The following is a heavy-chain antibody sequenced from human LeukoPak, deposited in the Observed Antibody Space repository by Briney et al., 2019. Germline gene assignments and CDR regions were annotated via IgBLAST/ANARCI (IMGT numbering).Heavy chain of an antibody. V-gene: IGHV4-59*01. CDR1: GGSISSYY. J-gene: IGHJ5*02. CDR3: ARVSGFWSGYPNWFDP. CDR2: IYYSGST. D-gene: IGHD3-3*01. Sequence: SETLSLTCTVSGGSISSYYWSWIRQPPGKGLEWIGYIYYSGSTNYNPSLKSRVTIPVDTSKNQFSLKLSSVTAADTAVYYCARVSGFWSGYPNWFDPWGQGTLVTVSS.